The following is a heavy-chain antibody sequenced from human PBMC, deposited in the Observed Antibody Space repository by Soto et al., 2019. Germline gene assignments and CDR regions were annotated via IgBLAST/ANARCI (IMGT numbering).Heavy chain of an antibody. CDR3: ARDRKSYYDFWSGYGDRENWFDP. J-gene: IGHJ5*02. CDR1: GFTFSSYW. D-gene: IGHD3-3*01. Sequence: PGGSLRLSCAASGFTFSSYWMHWVRQAPGKGLVWVSRINSDGSSTSYADSVKGRFTISRDNAKNTLYLQMNSLRAEDTAVYYCARDRKSYYDFWSGYGDRENWFDPWGQGT. CDR2: INSDGSST. V-gene: IGHV3-74*01.